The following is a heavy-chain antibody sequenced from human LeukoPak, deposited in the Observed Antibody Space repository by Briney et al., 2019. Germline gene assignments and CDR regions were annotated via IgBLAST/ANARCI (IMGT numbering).Heavy chain of an antibody. D-gene: IGHD2-2*03. CDR3: ARDSSGYCSSTSCYGVNIGFDY. CDR1: GGSISSGGYY. Sequence: SQTLSLICTVSGGSISSGGYYWSWIRQHPGKGLEWIGYIYYSGSTYYNPSLKSRVTISVDTSKNQFSLKLSSVTAADTAVYYCARDSSGYCSSTSCYGVNIGFDYWGQGTLVTVSS. V-gene: IGHV4-31*03. CDR2: IYYSGST. J-gene: IGHJ4*02.